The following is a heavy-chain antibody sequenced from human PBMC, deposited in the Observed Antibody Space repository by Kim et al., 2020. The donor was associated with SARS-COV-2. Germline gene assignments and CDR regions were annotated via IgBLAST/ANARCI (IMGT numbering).Heavy chain of an antibody. D-gene: IGHD3-22*01. Sequence: KGRFTISRDNSKNTLYLQMNSLRAEDTAVYYCAKVPDYYDSSGYYNWFDPWGQGTLVTISS. J-gene: IGHJ5*02. V-gene: IGHV3-23*01. CDR3: AKVPDYYDSSGYYNWFDP.